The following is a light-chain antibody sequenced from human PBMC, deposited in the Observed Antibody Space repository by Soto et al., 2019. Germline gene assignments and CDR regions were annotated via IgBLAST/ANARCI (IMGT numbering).Light chain of an antibody. J-gene: IGKJ4*01. Sequence: EIVLTQSPATLSVSQGERATLACRASESGSNNLAWYQQKPGQAPRLLIFGASARATGITARFSGSGSGTEFNLTISSLQSEDFAVYSCQQDNKWPLTFGGGTKVEIK. V-gene: IGKV3-15*01. CDR2: GAS. CDR1: ESGSNN. CDR3: QQDNKWPLT.